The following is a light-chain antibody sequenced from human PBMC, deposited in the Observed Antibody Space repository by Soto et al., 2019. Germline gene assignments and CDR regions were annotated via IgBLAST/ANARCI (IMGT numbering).Light chain of an antibody. CDR1: SSNIGDNY. Sequence: QSVLTQPPSASGTPGQMVTISCSGSSSNIGDNYVYWHQQLPGTAPKLLIYRNNQRPSGVPDRFSGSKSGTSASLAISGLRSEDEADYYCAAWDDSLSGYVFGPGTKLTVL. CDR2: RNN. CDR3: AAWDDSLSGYV. J-gene: IGLJ1*01. V-gene: IGLV1-47*01.